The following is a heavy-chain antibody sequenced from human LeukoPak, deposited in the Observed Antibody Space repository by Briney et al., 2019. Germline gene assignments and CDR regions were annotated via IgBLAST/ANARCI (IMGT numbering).Heavy chain of an antibody. J-gene: IGHJ4*02. V-gene: IGHV3-23*01. Sequence: GGSLTLSCTASGFTFSSYAMSWVRQAPGKGLEWVSAISGSGGSTYYADSVKGRFTISRDNSKNTLYLQMNSLRAEDTAVYYCAKFSLSEYYGSGSPEFWGQGTLVTVSS. D-gene: IGHD3-10*01. CDR3: AKFSLSEYYGSGSPEF. CDR1: GFTFSSYA. CDR2: ISGSGGST.